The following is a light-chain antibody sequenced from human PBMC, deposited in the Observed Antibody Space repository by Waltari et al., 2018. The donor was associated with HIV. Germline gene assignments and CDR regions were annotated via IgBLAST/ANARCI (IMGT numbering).Light chain of an antibody. CDR2: DVS. CDR3: CSYAGNYTLV. CDR1: SGHVGGINS. Sequence: SALTQPRSVSGSPGQSVTIPCTGISGHVGGINSASWYQQHPGKAPKFMIYDVSKRPSGVPDRFSGSKSGNTASLTISVREAEDEADYYCCSYAGNYTLVFGGGTKMTVL. V-gene: IGLV2-11*01. J-gene: IGLJ3*02.